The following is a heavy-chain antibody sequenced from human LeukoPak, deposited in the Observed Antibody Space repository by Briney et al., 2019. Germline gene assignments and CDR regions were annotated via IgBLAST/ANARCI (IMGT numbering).Heavy chain of an antibody. CDR1: GGTFSSYA. CDR2: IIPIFGTA. V-gene: IGHV1-69*06. CDR3: ARATREFGFEWLRPYYYYYYMDV. J-gene: IGHJ6*03. Sequence: SVKVSCKASGGTFSSYAISWVRQAPGQGLEWMGGIIPIFGTANYAQKFQGRVTITADKSTSTAYMELSSLRSEDTAVYYCARATREFGFEWLRPYYYYYYMDVWGKGTTVTVSS. D-gene: IGHD5-12*01.